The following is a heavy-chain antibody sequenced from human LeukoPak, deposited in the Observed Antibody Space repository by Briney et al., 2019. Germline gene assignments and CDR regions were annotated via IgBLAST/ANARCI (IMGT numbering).Heavy chain of an antibody. Sequence: PGGSLRLSCAASGFTFDDYAMHWVRQAPGKGLEWVSGISWNSGSIGYADSVKGRFTISRDNAKNSLYLQMNSLRAEDTALYYCAKDMGCSSTSCYGGFDYWGQGTLVTVSS. CDR3: AKDMGCSSTSCYGGFDY. CDR1: GFTFDDYA. V-gene: IGHV3-9*01. J-gene: IGHJ4*02. D-gene: IGHD2-2*01. CDR2: ISWNSGSI.